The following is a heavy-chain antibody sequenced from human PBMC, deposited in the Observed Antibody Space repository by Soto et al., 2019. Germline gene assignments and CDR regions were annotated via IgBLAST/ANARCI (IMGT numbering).Heavy chain of an antibody. J-gene: IGHJ6*02. V-gene: IGHV3-53*01. Sequence: GGSLRLSCAASGFTVSSNYMSWVRQAPGKGLEWVSVIYSGGSTYYADSVKGRFTISRDNSKNTLYLQMNSLRAEDTAVYYCARGLYSSSFSYYYYYGMDVWGQGTTVTVSS. CDR1: GFTVSSNY. D-gene: IGHD6-6*01. CDR3: ARGLYSSSFSYYYYYGMDV. CDR2: IYSGGST.